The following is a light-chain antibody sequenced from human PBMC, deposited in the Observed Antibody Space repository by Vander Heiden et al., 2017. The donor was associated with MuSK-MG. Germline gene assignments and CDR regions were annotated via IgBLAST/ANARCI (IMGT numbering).Light chain of an antibody. Sequence: DHKMTESPRSLSASVGDRVTLTCRASENINNYLNWYQQRPGKAPKLLIVAASRLEGAVLPRCSGSGCGRDFTLTITSRLPDDFAPYYCQQTYGSPRFTFGHGTKVDIK. CDR2: AAS. CDR3: QQTYGSPRFT. V-gene: IGKV1-39*01. J-gene: IGKJ3*01. CDR1: ENINNY.